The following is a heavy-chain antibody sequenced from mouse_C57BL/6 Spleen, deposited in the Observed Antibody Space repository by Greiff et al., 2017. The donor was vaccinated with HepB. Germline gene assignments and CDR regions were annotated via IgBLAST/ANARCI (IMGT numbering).Heavy chain of an antibody. V-gene: IGHV1-54*01. J-gene: IGHJ3*01. D-gene: IGHD1-1*01. CDR3: ARGDYGSSYGGFAY. CDR2: INPGSGGT. CDR1: GYAFTNYL. Sequence: QVQLKQSGAELVRPGTSVKVSCKASGYAFTNYLIEWVKQRPGQGLEWIGVINPGSGGTNYNEKFKGKATLTADKSSSTAYMQLSSLTSEDSAVYFCARGDYGSSYGGFAYWGQGTLVTVSA.